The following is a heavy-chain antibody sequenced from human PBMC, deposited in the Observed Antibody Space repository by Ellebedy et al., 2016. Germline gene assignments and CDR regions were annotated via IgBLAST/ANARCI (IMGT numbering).Heavy chain of an antibody. V-gene: IGHV3-23*01. J-gene: IGHJ5*02. Sequence: GESLKISCAASGFNFRSYAMSWVRQAPGKGLEWVSGISDSGGSTYYTDSVKGRFTISRDNSKNTLYLQMNSLRVEDTAVYYCANECCGGPNWFNPWGQGTLVTVYS. CDR3: ANECCGGPNWFNP. D-gene: IGHD2-21*01. CDR2: ISDSGGST. CDR1: GFNFRSYA.